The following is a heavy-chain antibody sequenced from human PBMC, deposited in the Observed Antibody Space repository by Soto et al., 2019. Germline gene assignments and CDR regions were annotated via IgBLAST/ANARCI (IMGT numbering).Heavy chain of an antibody. CDR3: ARTRLGGGTGAYYYGMDV. Sequence: QVTLKESGPVLVKPTETLTLTCTVSGFSLSNARMGVTWIRQPPGKALEWLAHLFSNDETSYSTSLKSRLTIFKDTSKRQVVVTMTNIDPVYTATDYCARTRLGGGTGAYYYGMDVWGQGTTVTVSS. D-gene: IGHD2-15*01. J-gene: IGHJ6*02. CDR1: GFSLSNARMG. CDR2: LFSNDET. V-gene: IGHV2-26*01.